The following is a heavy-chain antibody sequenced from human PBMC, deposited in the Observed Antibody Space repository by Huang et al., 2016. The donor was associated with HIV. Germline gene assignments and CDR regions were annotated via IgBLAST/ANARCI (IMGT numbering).Heavy chain of an antibody. CDR1: GFTFSGCG. V-gene: IGHV3-30*18. Sequence: QVQLVESGGGVVQPGTSLRLSCAASGFTFSGCGMHWVRQAAGKGRGGVAVISYDGRNQFYAGSVKGRFTISRDNSDNTLYLQMNSLRTDDTALYYCAKESRWFSSFDHWGQGELVSVSS. J-gene: IGHJ4*02. CDR2: ISYDGRNQ. D-gene: IGHD2-15*01. CDR3: AKESRWFSSFDH.